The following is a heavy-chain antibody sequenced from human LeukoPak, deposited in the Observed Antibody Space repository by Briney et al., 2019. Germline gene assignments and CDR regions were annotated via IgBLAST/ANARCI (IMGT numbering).Heavy chain of an antibody. Sequence: SETLSLTCTVSGGSISSSSYYWGWIRQPPGKGLEWIGSIYYSGSTYYNPSLKSRVTISVDTSKNQCSLKLSSVTAADTAVYYCARIYCSGGSCCRALFDYWGQGTLVTVSS. J-gene: IGHJ4*02. CDR2: IYYSGST. CDR1: GGSISSSSYY. CDR3: ARIYCSGGSCCRALFDY. D-gene: IGHD2-15*01. V-gene: IGHV4-39*01.